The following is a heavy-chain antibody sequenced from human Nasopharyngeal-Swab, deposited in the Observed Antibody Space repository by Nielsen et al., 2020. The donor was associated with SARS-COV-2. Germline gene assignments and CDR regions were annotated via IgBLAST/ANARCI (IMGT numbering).Heavy chain of an antibody. V-gene: IGHV3-23*01. J-gene: IGHJ4*02. Sequence: GESLKISCVAPGFTFSSYAMSWVRQAPGKGLEWVSAISGSGGSTYYADSVKDRFTISRDNSKNTLYLQMNSLRAEDTAVYYCAKWEAPWYSSGWYFDYWGQGTLVTVSS. D-gene: IGHD6-19*01. CDR3: AKWEAPWYSSGWYFDY. CDR1: GFTFSSYA. CDR2: ISGSGGST.